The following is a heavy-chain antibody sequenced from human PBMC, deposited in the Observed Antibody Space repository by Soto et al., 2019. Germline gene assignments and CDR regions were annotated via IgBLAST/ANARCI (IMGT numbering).Heavy chain of an antibody. CDR3: ATEGAKPTRNFDY. D-gene: IGHD1-26*01. J-gene: IGHJ4*02. CDR2: VSPHGANT. Sequence: PGGSLRLSCVASGFTFGSCGMNWVRQAPGKGLEWVAGVSPHGANTYYADSVRGRFIIPRDDSRNTVSLDMNSLRGEDSAVYYCATEGAKPTRNFDYWGQGTVVTVSS. V-gene: IGHV3-23*01. CDR1: GFTFGSCG.